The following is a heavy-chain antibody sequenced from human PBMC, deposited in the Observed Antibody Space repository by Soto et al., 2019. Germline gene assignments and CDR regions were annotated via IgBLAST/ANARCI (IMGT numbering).Heavy chain of an antibody. V-gene: IGHV1-3*01. Sequence: ASVKVSCKASGYTFTGYAMHWVRQAPGQRLEWMGWINAGNGNTKYSQKFQGRVTITRDTSVGAAYMELSSLSSEDTAVYYCARAVAVPADFDYWGQGTLVTVSS. D-gene: IGHD6-19*01. J-gene: IGHJ4*02. CDR1: GYTFTGYA. CDR3: ARAVAVPADFDY. CDR2: INAGNGNT.